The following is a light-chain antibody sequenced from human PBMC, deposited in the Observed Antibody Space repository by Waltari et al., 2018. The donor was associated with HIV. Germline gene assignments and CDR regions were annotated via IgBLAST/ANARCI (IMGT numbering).Light chain of an antibody. J-gene: IGKJ2*01. CDR1: QSLVHRDGRTY. Sequence: LMTQSPLSSPVTLGQTATIPCRSSQSLVHRDGRTYLSWLQQRPGQPPRLLIHKVSNLFSGVSDRFSGSGSGTDFTLKIDRVEPAGVGVYYCVQTTQFPYTFGQGTKLEIQ. CDR2: KVS. V-gene: IGKV2-24*01. CDR3: VQTTQFPYT.